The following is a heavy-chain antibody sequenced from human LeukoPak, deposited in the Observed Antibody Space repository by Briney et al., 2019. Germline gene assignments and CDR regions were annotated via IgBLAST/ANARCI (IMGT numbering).Heavy chain of an antibody. D-gene: IGHD1-26*01. CDR3: ARDHWRGATRGFDY. CDR2: IIPIFGTA. CDR1: GGTFGSYA. Sequence: ASVKVSCKASGGTFGSYAISWVRQAPGQGLEWMGGIIPIFGTANYAQKFQGRVTITTDESTSTAYMELSSLRSEDTAVYYCARDHWRGATRGFDYWGQGTLVTVSS. J-gene: IGHJ4*02. V-gene: IGHV1-69*05.